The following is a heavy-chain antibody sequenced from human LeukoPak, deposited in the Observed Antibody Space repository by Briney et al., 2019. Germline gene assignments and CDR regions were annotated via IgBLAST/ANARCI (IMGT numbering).Heavy chain of an antibody. CDR1: GGSTSGGNYY. CDR3: ARLGAGPTYYDFWSGYSSFYFDY. CDR2: ISSSGNT. V-gene: IGHV4-39*02. J-gene: IGHJ4*02. Sequence: SETLSLTCIVSGGSTSGGNYYWGWIRQPPGKGLEWIGGISSSGNTYYNPSLKSRITISIDTSKNHFSLKLSSVTAADTAVYYCARLGAGPTYYDFWSGYSSFYFDYWGQGTLVTVSS. D-gene: IGHD3-3*01.